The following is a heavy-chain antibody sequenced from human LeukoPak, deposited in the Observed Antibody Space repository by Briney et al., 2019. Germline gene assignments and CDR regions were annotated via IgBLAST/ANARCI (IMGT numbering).Heavy chain of an antibody. Sequence: LETLSLTCTVSGGSISTYYWSLIRQPAGKGLEWVGRIYASGNTNYNPSLKSRVTMSLDTSKNQFSLRLTSVTAADTAVYYCAREYSSSSGKNAFDVWGQGTMVTVSS. J-gene: IGHJ3*01. D-gene: IGHD6-6*01. CDR2: IYASGNT. V-gene: IGHV4-4*07. CDR1: GGSISTYY. CDR3: AREYSSSSGKNAFDV.